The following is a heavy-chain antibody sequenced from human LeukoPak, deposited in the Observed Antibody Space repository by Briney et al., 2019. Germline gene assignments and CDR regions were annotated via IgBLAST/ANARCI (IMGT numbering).Heavy chain of an antibody. CDR2: IKQDGSET. CDR3: ARVDGSSSCPDY. CDR1: GFTFSSYW. D-gene: IGHD6-13*01. J-gene: IGHJ4*02. V-gene: IGHV3-7*01. Sequence: GGSLRLSCAASGFTFSSYWMSWVRQAPGKGLEWAANIKQDGSETYYVDSVKGRFTISRDNAKNLLYLEMNSLRAEDTALYYCARVDGSSSCPDYWGQGTLVTVSS.